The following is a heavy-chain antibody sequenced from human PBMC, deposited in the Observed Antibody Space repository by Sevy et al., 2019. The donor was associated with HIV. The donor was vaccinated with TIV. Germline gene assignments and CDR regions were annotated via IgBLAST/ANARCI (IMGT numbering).Heavy chain of an antibody. CDR2: ISAYNGNT. J-gene: IGHJ5*02. V-gene: IGHV1-18*04. CDR1: GYTFTSYG. Sequence: ASVKVSCKASGYTFTSYGISWVRQAPGQGLEWMGWISAYNGNTNYAQKLQGRVTMTTDTSTSTAYMELRSLRSDETAVYYCARVGYDILTGYYNRWFDPWGQGTLVTVSS. D-gene: IGHD3-9*01. CDR3: ARVGYDILTGYYNRWFDP.